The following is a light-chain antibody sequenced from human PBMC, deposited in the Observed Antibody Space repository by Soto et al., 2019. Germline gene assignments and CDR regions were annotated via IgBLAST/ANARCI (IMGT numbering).Light chain of an antibody. J-gene: IGKJ4*01. V-gene: IGKV1-12*01. CDR1: QDISSW. Sequence: DIQMSQSPSSVSASVEDRVTITCRASQDISSWVAWYQQKPGKAPKLLISAASTLQSGVPRRFSGSGSGTDFTLIISSLQPEDFATYFCQQGDSFPFTFGGGTKVDIK. CDR2: AAS. CDR3: QQGDSFPFT.